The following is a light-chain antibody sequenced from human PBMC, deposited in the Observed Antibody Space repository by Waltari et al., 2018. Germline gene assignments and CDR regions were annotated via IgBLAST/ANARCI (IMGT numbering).Light chain of an antibody. CDR1: QSVSTW. V-gene: IGKV1-5*03. CDR3: QQYNSYSGGGT. Sequence: DIQMTQSPYTLSASVGDRVTITCRASQSVSTWLAWYQQKPGKAPKLLIYKASNLESGVPSRFSGSGSGTEFTLTINSLQPDDYATYYSQQYNSYSGGGTFGQGTKEEIK. CDR2: KAS. J-gene: IGKJ1*01.